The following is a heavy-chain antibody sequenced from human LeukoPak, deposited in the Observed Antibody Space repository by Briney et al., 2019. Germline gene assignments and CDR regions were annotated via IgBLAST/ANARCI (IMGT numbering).Heavy chain of an antibody. J-gene: IGHJ4*02. D-gene: IGHD1-26*01. Sequence: SVKVSCKASGGTFSSYAISWVRQAPGQGLEWMGGIIPIFGTANYAQKFQGRVTITADESTSTAYMELRSLRSDDTAVYYCARVRGIVGATQPDYWGQGTLVTVSS. CDR2: IIPIFGTA. CDR3: ARVRGIVGATQPDY. CDR1: GGTFSSYA. V-gene: IGHV1-69*13.